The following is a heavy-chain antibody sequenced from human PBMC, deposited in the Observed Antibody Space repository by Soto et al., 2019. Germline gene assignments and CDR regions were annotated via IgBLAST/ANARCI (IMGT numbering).Heavy chain of an antibody. CDR2: ISSVGTTT. Sequence: GGSLRLSCEASGLTSSDYYMSWIRQARGKGLEWVSYISSVGTTTYYADSVKGRFSISMDNAKNSLYLQMNSLRAEDTAVYFCAKDQEGSGSHWLGYNYYGMDVWGQGTTVTVS. CDR3: AKDQEGSGSHWLGYNYYGMDV. V-gene: IGHV3-11*01. D-gene: IGHD3-10*01. CDR1: GLTSSDYY. J-gene: IGHJ6*02.